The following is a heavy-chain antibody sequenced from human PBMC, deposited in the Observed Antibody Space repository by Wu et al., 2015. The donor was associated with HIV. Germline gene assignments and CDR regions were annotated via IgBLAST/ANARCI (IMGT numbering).Heavy chain of an antibody. D-gene: IGHD2-21*01. CDR1: GYTFTGHY. Sequence: QLQLQQSGAELKKPGASVKVSCKASGYTFTGHYMHWVRQAPGQGLEWMGWINPKSGDTDYAQKFQGRVTMTRDTSISTTYMELSRLKSDDTAVYYCARHYGYCGGANCLNDQYYMDVWGKGPRSSS. J-gene: IGHJ6*03. CDR2: INPKSGDT. V-gene: IGHV1-2*02. CDR3: ARHYGYCGGANCLNDQYYMDV.